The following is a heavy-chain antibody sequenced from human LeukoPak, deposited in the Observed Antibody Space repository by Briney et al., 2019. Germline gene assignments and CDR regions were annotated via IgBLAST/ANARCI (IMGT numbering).Heavy chain of an antibody. CDR3: ARDFAPAALTDNWFDP. CDR1: GFTFSSYG. D-gene: IGHD2-2*01. J-gene: IGHJ5*02. Sequence: PGGSLRLSCAASGFTFSSYGMHWVRQAPGKGLEWVAVIWYDGSNKYYADSVKGRFTISRDNSKNTLYLQMNSLRAEDTAVYYCARDFAPAALTDNWFDPWGQGTLVTVSS. V-gene: IGHV3-33*01. CDR2: IWYDGSNK.